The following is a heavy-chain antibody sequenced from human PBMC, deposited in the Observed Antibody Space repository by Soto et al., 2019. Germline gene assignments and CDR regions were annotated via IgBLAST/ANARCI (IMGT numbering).Heavy chain of an antibody. CDR1: GFTFSSYW. J-gene: IGHJ4*02. Sequence: PGGSLRLSCAASGFTFSSYWMSWVRQAPGKGLEWVANIKQDGSEKYYVDSVKGRFTISRDNAKNSLYLQMNSLRAEDTAVYYCARAVGYGDYYFDYWGQGTLVTVSS. D-gene: IGHD4-17*01. CDR2: IKQDGSEK. CDR3: ARAVGYGDYYFDY. V-gene: IGHV3-7*01.